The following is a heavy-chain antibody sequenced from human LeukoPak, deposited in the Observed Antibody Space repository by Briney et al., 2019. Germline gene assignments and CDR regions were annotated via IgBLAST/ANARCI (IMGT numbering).Heavy chain of an antibody. J-gene: IGHJ5*02. CDR2: IYSGGST. V-gene: IGHV3-53*04. CDR1: GFTFSDYY. Sequence: GGSLRLSCAASGFTFSDYYMSWIRQAPGKGLEWVSVIYSGGSTYYADSVKGRFTISRHNSKNTLYLQMNSLRAEDTAVYYCARGQDWFDPRGQGTLVTVSS. CDR3: ARGQDWFDP.